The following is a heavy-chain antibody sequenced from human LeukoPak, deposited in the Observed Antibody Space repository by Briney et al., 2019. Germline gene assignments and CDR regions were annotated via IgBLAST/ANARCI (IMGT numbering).Heavy chain of an antibody. Sequence: GGSLRLSCVGSGFNFSRHWMHWVRQAPGKGLVWVSHINNGGSSTYYADSVKGRFTISRDNSKNTLYLQMNSLRAEDTAVYYCAKGAYYDSSGYYFGFYYYYYGMDVWGQGTTVTVSS. J-gene: IGHJ6*02. D-gene: IGHD3-22*01. CDR3: AKGAYYDSSGYYFGFYYYYYGMDV. CDR2: INNGGSST. V-gene: IGHV3-74*01. CDR1: GFNFSRHW.